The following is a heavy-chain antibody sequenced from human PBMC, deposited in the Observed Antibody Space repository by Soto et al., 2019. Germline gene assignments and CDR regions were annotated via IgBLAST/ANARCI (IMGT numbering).Heavy chain of an antibody. J-gene: IGHJ6*02. V-gene: IGHV1-18*01. CDR2: ISAYNGNT. D-gene: IGHD6-6*01. Sequence: ASVKVSCKASGYAFTSYGISWVRQAPGQGLEWMGWISAYNGNTNYAQKFQGRVTITADESTSTAYMELSSLRSEDTAVYYCARVFGSSSDYYYYGMDVWGQGTTVTVSS. CDR1: GYAFTSYG. CDR3: ARVFGSSSDYYYYGMDV.